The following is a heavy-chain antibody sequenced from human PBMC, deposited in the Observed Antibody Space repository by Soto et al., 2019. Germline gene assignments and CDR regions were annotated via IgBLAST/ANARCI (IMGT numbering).Heavy chain of an antibody. D-gene: IGHD5-18*01. J-gene: IGHJ3*02. CDR2: IYPGDSDT. CDR3: AGYRDTAMAPSLDAFDI. Sequence: GESLKISCKGSGYSFTSYWIGWVRQMPGKGLEWMGIIYPGDSDTRYSPSFQGQVTISADKSISTAYLQWSSLKASDTAMYYCAGYRDTAMAPSLDAFDIWGQGTMVTVSS. V-gene: IGHV5-51*01. CDR1: GYSFTSYW.